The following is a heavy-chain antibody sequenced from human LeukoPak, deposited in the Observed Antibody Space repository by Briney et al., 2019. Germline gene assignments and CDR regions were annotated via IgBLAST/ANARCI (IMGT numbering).Heavy chain of an antibody. J-gene: IGHJ4*02. D-gene: IGHD3-22*01. CDR1: AFIFSGHW. CDR3: SRSAYYDGSGNYYDY. CDR2: ISYDGSNK. Sequence: GGSLRLSCEGSAFIFSGHWMNWVRQTPGKGLEWVAVISYDGSNKYYADSVKGRFTISRDNAKNTLYLQMNGLRAEDTAVYYCSRSAYYDGSGNYYDYWGQGTLVTVSS. V-gene: IGHV3-30*03.